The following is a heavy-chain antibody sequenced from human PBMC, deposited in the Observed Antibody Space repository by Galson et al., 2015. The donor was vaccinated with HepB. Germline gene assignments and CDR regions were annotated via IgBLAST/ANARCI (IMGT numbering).Heavy chain of an antibody. D-gene: IGHD3-10*01. CDR2: INHSGST. CDR1: GGSFSGYY. J-gene: IGHJ6*03. CDR3: ARGVPLYYGSGRRYYYMDV. Sequence: SETLSLTCAVSGGSFSGYYWSWIRQPPGKGLEWIGEINHSGSTDYNPSLRSRVTMSVDTSKNQFSLKVKSVTAADTTIYYCARGVPLYYGSGRRYYYMDVWGKGTTVTVSS. V-gene: IGHV4-34*01.